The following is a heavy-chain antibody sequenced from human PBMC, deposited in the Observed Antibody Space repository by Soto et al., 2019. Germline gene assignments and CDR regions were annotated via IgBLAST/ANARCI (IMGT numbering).Heavy chain of an antibody. J-gene: IGHJ2*01. CDR1: GYTFTSYG. CDR3: ARDLPSYYRHWYFDL. CDR2: ISAYNGNT. D-gene: IGHD4-4*01. V-gene: IGHV1-18*01. Sequence: QVQLVQSGAEVKKPGASVKVSCKASGYTFTSYGISWVRQAPGQGLEWMGWISAYNGNTNYAQKLQGRVTMTTDTTTSTAYMELRSLRSDDTSVYYCARDLPSYYRHWYFDLWGRGTLVTVSS.